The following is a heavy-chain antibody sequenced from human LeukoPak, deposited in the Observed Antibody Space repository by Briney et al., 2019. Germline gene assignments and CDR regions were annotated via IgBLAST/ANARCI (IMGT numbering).Heavy chain of an antibody. Sequence: GGSLRLSCAASGFTFSSYAMSWVRQAPGKGLEWVSAISGSGGSTYYADSVKGRFTISRDNSKNTLYLQMNSLRAEATAVYCCAKDRPIAAAWEDYWGQRTLVTVSS. J-gene: IGHJ4*02. D-gene: IGHD6-13*01. V-gene: IGHV3-23*01. CDR2: ISGSGGST. CDR1: GFTFSSYA. CDR3: AKDRPIAAAWEDY.